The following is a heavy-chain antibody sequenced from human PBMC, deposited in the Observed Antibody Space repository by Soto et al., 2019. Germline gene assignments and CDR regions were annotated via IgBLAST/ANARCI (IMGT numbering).Heavy chain of an antibody. Sequence: PSETLSLTCAVYGGSFSGYYWSWIRQPPGKGLEWIGEINHSGSTNYNPSLKSRVTISVDTSKNQFSLKLSSVTAADTAVYYCARLPVIAAAGSYYYYGMDVWGQGTTVTVSS. J-gene: IGHJ6*02. CDR1: GGSFSGYY. D-gene: IGHD6-13*01. V-gene: IGHV4-34*01. CDR2: INHSGST. CDR3: ARLPVIAAAGSYYYYGMDV.